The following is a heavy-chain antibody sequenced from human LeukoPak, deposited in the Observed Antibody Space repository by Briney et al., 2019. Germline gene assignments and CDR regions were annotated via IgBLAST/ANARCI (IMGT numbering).Heavy chain of an antibody. CDR1: GGSISSYY. D-gene: IGHD5-18*01. CDR3: ARAKRGYNYGPLDF. V-gene: IGHV4-59*01. Sequence: KTSETLSLTCTVSGGSISSYYWSWIRQPPGKGVERIGYIYSSGSTNYNPSLKSRVTISIDTSKNQFSLKLSSVTAADTAVYFCARAKRGYNYGPLDFWGQGTLVTVSS. CDR2: IYSSGST. J-gene: IGHJ4*02.